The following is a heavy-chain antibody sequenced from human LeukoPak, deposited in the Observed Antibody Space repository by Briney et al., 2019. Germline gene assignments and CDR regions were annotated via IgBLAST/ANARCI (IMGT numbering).Heavy chain of an antibody. J-gene: IGHJ5*02. D-gene: IGHD2-2*01. Sequence: GGSLRLSCAASGFTFSSYEMNWVRQAPGKGLEWVSYISSSSSTIYYADSVKGRFTISRDNAKNSLYLQMNSLRAEDTAVYYCASRTSYCSSTSCAAPTWGQGTLVTVSS. V-gene: IGHV3-48*01. CDR2: ISSSSSTI. CDR3: ASRTSYCSSTSCAAPT. CDR1: GFTFSSYE.